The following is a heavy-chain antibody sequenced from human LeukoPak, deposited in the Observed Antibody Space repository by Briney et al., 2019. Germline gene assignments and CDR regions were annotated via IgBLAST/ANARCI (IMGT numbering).Heavy chain of an antibody. CDR3: ARRFTYSSSSAPFDY. Sequence: GESLKISCKGSGYSFSTYWIGWVRQMPGKGLEWMGIIYPGDSDTRYGPSFQGQVTISAAKSITSAYLQWSSLKASDSAMYYCARRFTYSSSSAPFDYWGQGTLVTVSS. CDR1: GYSFSTYW. V-gene: IGHV5-51*01. J-gene: IGHJ4*02. D-gene: IGHD6-6*01. CDR2: IYPGDSDT.